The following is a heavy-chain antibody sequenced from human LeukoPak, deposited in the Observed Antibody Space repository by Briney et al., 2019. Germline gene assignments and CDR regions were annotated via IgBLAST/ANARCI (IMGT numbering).Heavy chain of an antibody. V-gene: IGHV4-39*07. CDR3: AREGLNMVRGVIPKEAWGWFDP. J-gene: IGHJ5*02. D-gene: IGHD3-10*01. CDR1: GGSISTSNYY. CDR2: IFYSGST. Sequence: PSETLSLTCTVSGGSISTSNYYWGWIRQPPGKGLEWIGNIFYSGSTYYSPSLKSRVTISVDTSKNQFSLKLSSVTAADTAVYYCAREGLNMVRGVIPKEAWGWFDPWGQGTLVTVSS.